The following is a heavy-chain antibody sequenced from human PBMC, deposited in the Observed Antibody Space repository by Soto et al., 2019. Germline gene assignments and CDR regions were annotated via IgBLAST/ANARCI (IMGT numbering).Heavy chain of an antibody. CDR3: ARDLTEYGSGSQGYFAY. CDR1: GGTFSSYA. D-gene: IGHD3-10*01. Sequence: QVQLVQSGAEVKKPGSSVKVSCKASGGTFSSYAISWVRQAPGQGLEWMGGIIPIFGTANYAQKFQGRVTITAXVSXSXVYMELSSLRSEDTAVYYCARDLTEYGSGSQGYFAYWGQGTLVTVSS. CDR2: IIPIFGTA. J-gene: IGHJ4*02. V-gene: IGHV1-69*12.